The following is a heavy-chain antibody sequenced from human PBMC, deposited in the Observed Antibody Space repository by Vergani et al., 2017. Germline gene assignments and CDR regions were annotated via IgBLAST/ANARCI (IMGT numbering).Heavy chain of an antibody. CDR1: GYSFTSYW. Sequence: EVQLVPSGAEVKKPGESLTISCKGSGYSFTSYWIGWVRQMPGKGLEWMGIIYPGDSDTRYSPSFQGQVTISADKSISTAYLQWSSLKASDTAMYYCARAGQEQLVPVGAFDIWGQGTMVTVSS. CDR2: IYPGDSDT. J-gene: IGHJ3*02. CDR3: ARAGQEQLVPVGAFDI. V-gene: IGHV5-51*01. D-gene: IGHD6-13*01.